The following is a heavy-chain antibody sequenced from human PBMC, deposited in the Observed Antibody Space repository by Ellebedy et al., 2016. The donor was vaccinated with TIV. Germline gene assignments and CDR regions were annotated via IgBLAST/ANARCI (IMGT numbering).Heavy chain of an antibody. D-gene: IGHD5-24*01. Sequence: PGGSLRLSCKGFGYTFPNYWIGWVRQMPGKGLEWVGFIYASDSETKYSPSFQDHVTMSADKSISTAYLQWSSLKASDTVTYYCARSGDGHFFDYWGQGTLVSVSS. V-gene: IGHV5-51*01. CDR3: ARSGDGHFFDY. CDR1: GYTFPNYW. J-gene: IGHJ4*02. CDR2: IYASDSET.